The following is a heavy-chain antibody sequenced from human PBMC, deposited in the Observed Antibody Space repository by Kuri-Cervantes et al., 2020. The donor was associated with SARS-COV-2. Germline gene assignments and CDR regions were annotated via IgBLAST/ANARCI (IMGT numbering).Heavy chain of an antibody. V-gene: IGHV4-4*02. Sequence: SCAVSGGSISSSNWWSWVRQPPGKGLEWIGEIYHSGSTNYNPSLKSRVTISVDKSKNQFALKLSSVTAADTAVYYCARDTGYCGGDCPAFDIWGQGTMVTVSS. J-gene: IGHJ3*02. D-gene: IGHD2-21*02. CDR2: IYHSGST. CDR3: ARDTGYCGGDCPAFDI. CDR1: GGSISSSNW.